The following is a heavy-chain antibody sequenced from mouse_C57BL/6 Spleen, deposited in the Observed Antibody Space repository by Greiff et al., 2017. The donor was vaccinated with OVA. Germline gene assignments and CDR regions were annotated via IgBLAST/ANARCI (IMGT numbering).Heavy chain of an antibody. J-gene: IGHJ4*01. D-gene: IGHD2-1*01. CDR3: AKNRNPYYAMDY. CDR2: IWRGGST. Sequence: VKVVESGPGLVQPSQSLSITCTVSGFSLTSYGVHWVRQSPGKGLEWLGVIWRGGSTDYNAAFMSRLSITKDNSKSQVFFKMNSLQADDTAIYYCAKNRNPYYAMDYWGQGTSVTVSS. CDR1: GFSLTSYG. V-gene: IGHV2-5*01.